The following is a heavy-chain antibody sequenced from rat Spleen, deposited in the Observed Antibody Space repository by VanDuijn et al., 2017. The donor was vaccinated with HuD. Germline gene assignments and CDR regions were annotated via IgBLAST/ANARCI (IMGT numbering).Heavy chain of an antibody. Sequence: EVQLVESDGGLVQPGRSLKLSCTASGFIFSDYYMAWVRQAPTKGLEWLATISNDGSKTYYRDPVKGRFTISRDNARSTLNLHMDSLRSEDTAIYYCTRRGYLSDWYFDFWGPGTMVTVSS. CDR2: ISNDGSKT. J-gene: IGHJ1*01. V-gene: IGHV5-29*01. CDR3: TRRGYLSDWYFDF. D-gene: IGHD4-4*01. CDR1: GFIFSDYY.